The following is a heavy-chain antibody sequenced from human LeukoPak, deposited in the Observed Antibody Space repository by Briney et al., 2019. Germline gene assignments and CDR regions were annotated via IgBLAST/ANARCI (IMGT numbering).Heavy chain of an antibody. J-gene: IGHJ4*02. V-gene: IGHV1-69*04. D-gene: IGHD3-22*01. CDR2: IIPILGIA. CDR3: ARPVATYYYDSSGYAFDY. Sequence: ASVKVSCKASGGTFSSYAISWVRQAPGQGLEWMGRIIPILGIANYAQKFQGRVTITADKSTSTAYMELSSLRSEDTAVYYCARPVATYYYDSSGYAFDYWGQGTLVTVSS. CDR1: GGTFSSYA.